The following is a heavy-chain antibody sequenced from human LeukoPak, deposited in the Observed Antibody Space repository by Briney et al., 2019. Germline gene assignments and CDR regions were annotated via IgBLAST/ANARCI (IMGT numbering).Heavy chain of an antibody. J-gene: IGHJ6*03. CDR1: RGTFSSYA. D-gene: IGHD4-17*01. CDR3: ARARMTTGYYYSSMDV. CDR2: IIPIFGTA. V-gene: IGHV1-69*05. Sequence: SVKVSCKASRGTFSSYAITGVRQAPGQGLEWMGGIIPIFGTANYAQHFQGRVTITTDESTSTAYMELSSLRSEDTAEYYCARARMTTGYYYSSMDVWGKGTTVTVSS.